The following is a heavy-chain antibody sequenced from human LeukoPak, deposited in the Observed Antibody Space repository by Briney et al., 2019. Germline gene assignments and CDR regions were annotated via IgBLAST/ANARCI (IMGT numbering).Heavy chain of an antibody. J-gene: IGHJ4*02. V-gene: IGHV3-21*01. CDR2: ISSSSSFI. CDR1: GFTFSSYS. D-gene: IGHD2-8*01. Sequence: GGSLRLSCAASGFTFSSYSMNWVRQAPGKGLEWVSSISSSSSFIYYADSLKVRFTISRDNAKNSLYLQMNSLRAEDTAVYYCARDTSWSDYWGQGTLVTVSS. CDR3: ARDTSWSDY.